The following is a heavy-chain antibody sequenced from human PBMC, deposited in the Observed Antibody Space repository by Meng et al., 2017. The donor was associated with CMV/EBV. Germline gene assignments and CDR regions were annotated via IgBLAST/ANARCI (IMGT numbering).Heavy chain of an antibody. CDR1: SVSSGSYY. J-gene: IGHJ5*02. CDR3: ARVRGDIVVVPATNWFDP. D-gene: IGHD2-2*01. V-gene: IGHV4-61*01. Sequence: SVSSGSYYWGWIRQPPGKGLEWIGYIYYSGSTNYNPSLKSRVTISVDTSKNQFSLKLSSVTAADTAVYYCARVRGDIVVVPATNWFDPWGQGTLVTVSS. CDR2: IYYSGST.